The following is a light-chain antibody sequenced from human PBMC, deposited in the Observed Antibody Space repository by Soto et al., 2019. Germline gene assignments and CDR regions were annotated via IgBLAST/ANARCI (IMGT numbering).Light chain of an antibody. J-gene: IGKJ5*01. CDR3: QQYYDVPVT. CDR2: WAS. CDR1: QPVLRSSNNKNH. Sequence: DIVMTQSPASLTVSLGERATINCKASQPVLRSSNNKNHLAWYQQKPTQSPKMLISWASTRESGVPDRFSGSGSGTEFTLTISSLQAEDAAVYYCQQYYDVPVTFGQGTRLEIK. V-gene: IGKV4-1*01.